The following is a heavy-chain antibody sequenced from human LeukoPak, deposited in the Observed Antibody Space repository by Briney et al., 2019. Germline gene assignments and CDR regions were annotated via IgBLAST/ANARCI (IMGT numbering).Heavy chain of an antibody. Sequence: SETLSLTCSVSGDSISNYYWSWIRQPPGKGLEWIGYIYYSGSTNYNPSLKSRVTISVDRSKNQFSLKLSSVTAADTAVYYCARGVGYCSSTSCYDWFDPWGQGTLVTVSS. J-gene: IGHJ5*02. CDR3: ARGVGYCSSTSCYDWFDP. CDR1: GDSISNYY. V-gene: IGHV4-59*12. D-gene: IGHD2-2*01. CDR2: IYYSGST.